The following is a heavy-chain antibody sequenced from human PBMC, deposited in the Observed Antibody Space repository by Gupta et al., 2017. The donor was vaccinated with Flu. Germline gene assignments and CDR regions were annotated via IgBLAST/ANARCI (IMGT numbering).Heavy chain of an antibody. CDR3: ARDVGSGDYDS. CDR2: INRDGSVI. J-gene: IGHJ5*01. CDR1: GFTPSDYW. D-gene: IGHD4-17*01. Sequence: EVQLVESGGGLVQPGGSLRLSCGASGFTPSDYWMGWVRQAPGKGPELVANINRDGSVINYMDFVRGRFTISRDNAKNAVYFQMNSLRVDDTAVYYCARDVGSGDYDSWGQGTLVTVSS. V-gene: IGHV3-7*01.